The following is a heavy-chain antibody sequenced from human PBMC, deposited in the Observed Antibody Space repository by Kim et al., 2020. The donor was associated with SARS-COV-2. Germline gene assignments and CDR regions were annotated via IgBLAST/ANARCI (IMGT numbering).Heavy chain of an antibody. V-gene: IGHV3-21*04. J-gene: IGHJ6*02. CDR1: GFTFSSYS. CDR2: ISSSSSYI. Sequence: GGSLRLSCAASGFTFSSYSMNWVRQAPGKGLEWVSSISSSSSYIYYADSVKGRFTISRDNAKNSLYLQMNSLRAEDTAVYYCARDFGTSRYFDWFWEDGMDVWGQGTTVTVSS. CDR3: ARDFGTSRYFDWFWEDGMDV. D-gene: IGHD3-9*01.